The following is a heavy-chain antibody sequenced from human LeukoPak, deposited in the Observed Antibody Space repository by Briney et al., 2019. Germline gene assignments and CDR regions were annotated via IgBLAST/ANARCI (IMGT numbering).Heavy chain of an antibody. Sequence: GGSLRLSCAASGFTFSSYWMSWVRQAPGKGLEWVANIKQDGSEKYYVDSVKGRFTISRDNAKNSLYLQMNSLRAEDTAVYYCAIDPGSSGWGTPPFDYWGQGTLVTVSS. D-gene: IGHD6-19*01. V-gene: IGHV3-7*01. J-gene: IGHJ4*02. CDR3: AIDPGSSGWGTPPFDY. CDR1: GFTFSSYW. CDR2: IKQDGSEK.